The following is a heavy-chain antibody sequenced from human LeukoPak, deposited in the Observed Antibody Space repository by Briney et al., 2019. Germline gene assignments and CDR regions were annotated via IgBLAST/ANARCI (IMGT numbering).Heavy chain of an antibody. Sequence: SVKVSCKASGGTFSSYAISWVRQAPGQGLEWMGGIVPIFGTANYAQKFQGRVTITADESTSTAYMELSSLRSEDTAVYYCARLISGYSGYDSRVSDYWGQGTLVTVSS. CDR3: ARLISGYSGYDSRVSDY. D-gene: IGHD5-12*01. CDR1: GGTFSSYA. V-gene: IGHV1-69*13. J-gene: IGHJ4*02. CDR2: IVPIFGTA.